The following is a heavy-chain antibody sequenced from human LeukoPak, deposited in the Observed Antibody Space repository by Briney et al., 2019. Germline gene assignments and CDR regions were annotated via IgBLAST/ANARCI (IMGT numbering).Heavy chain of an antibody. D-gene: IGHD3-9*01. CDR3: ARALYYDILTGYYYAFDI. Sequence: ASVKVSCKASGYTFTGYYMHWVRQAPGQGLEWMGWINPNSGGTNYAQKFQGRVTMTRDTSISTAYMELSRLRSDDTAVYYCARALYYDILTGYYYAFDIWGQGTMVTVSS. CDR2: INPNSGGT. J-gene: IGHJ3*02. CDR1: GYTFTGYY. V-gene: IGHV1-2*02.